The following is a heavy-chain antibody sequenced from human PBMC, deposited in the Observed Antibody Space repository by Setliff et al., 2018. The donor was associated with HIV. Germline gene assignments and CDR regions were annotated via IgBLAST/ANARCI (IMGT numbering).Heavy chain of an antibody. J-gene: IGHJ5*02. CDR2: IYYDERT. CDR1: GGSISNSRYY. CDR3: ASRVYYYDSNNFLREEGFDP. V-gene: IGHV4-39*01. Sequence: SETLSLTCTVSGGSISNSRYYWSWIRQPPGKGLEWIGSIYYDERTYYNPSLKSRVAISIDTSKNQFSLNLTSVTAADTAVYYCASRVYYYDSNNFLREEGFDPWGQGTLVTVSS. D-gene: IGHD3-22*01.